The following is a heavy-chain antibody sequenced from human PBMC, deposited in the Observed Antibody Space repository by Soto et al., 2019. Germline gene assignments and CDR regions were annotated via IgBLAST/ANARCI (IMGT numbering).Heavy chain of an antibody. J-gene: IGHJ2*01. V-gene: IGHV4-31*03. D-gene: IGHD3-16*02. Sequence: QVQLQESGPGLVKPSQTLSLTCTVSGASISSGGYYWGWIRQHPGKGLEWIGIIYYIGTSYYNPSLESRITLSVASSKHHFSLTLTSVTAADTAVYYCARVLRDVLSDRYYWYFDLWGRGTLVTVSS. CDR1: GASISSGGYY. CDR2: IYYIGTS. CDR3: ARVLRDVLSDRYYWYFDL.